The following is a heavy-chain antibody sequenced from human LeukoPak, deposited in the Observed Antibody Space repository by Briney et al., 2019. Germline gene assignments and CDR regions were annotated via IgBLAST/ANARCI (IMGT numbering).Heavy chain of an antibody. J-gene: IGHJ4*02. CDR1: GGSISSGSYY. D-gene: IGHD1-26*01. V-gene: IGHV4-61*02. Sequence: PSQTLSLTCTVSGGSISSGSYYWSWIRQPAGKGLEWIGRIYTSGSTNYNPSLKSRVTISVDTSKNQFSLKPSSVTAADTAVYYCARVTGIVGANYYFDYWGQGTLVTVSS. CDR2: IYTSGST. CDR3: ARVTGIVGANYYFDY.